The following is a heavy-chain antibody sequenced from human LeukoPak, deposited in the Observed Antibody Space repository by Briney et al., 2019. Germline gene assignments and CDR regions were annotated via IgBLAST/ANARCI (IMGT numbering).Heavy chain of an antibody. CDR3: ARAKGLIAAAGNYGMDV. J-gene: IGHJ6*02. Sequence: GGSLRLSCVPSGITFSNSALNWVRQAPGKGLEWVSSISSSSSYIYYADSVKGRFTISRDNAKNSLYLQMNSLRAEDTAVYYCARAKGLIAAAGNYGMDVWGQGTTVTVSS. CDR1: GITFSNSA. V-gene: IGHV3-21*01. D-gene: IGHD6-13*01. CDR2: ISSSSSYI.